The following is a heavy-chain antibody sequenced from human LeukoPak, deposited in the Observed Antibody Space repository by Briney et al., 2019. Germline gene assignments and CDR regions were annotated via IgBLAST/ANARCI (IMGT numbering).Heavy chain of an antibody. D-gene: IGHD3-16*02. CDR2: FDPENDET. J-gene: IGHJ4*02. CDR3: VTFNQRTMITFGGVINDY. Sequence: ASVKVSCRISGYTLSELSMHWVRQAPGKRLEWMGGFDPENDETIYAQEFQGRVTMTEDTSTDTAYMELSSLRSEDTAVYYCVTFNQRTMITFGGVINDYWGQGTLVTVSS. V-gene: IGHV1-24*01. CDR1: GYTLSELS.